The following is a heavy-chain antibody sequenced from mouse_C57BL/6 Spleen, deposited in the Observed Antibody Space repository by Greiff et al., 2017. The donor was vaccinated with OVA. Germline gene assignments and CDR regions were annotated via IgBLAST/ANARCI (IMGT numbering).Heavy chain of an antibody. Sequence: DVKLVESGEGLVKPGGSLKLSCAASGFTFSSYAMSWVRQTPEKRLEWVAYISSGGDYIYYADNVKGRCTLSRDNARNTLYLQMSSLKSEDTAMYYWTRDRTTVVADYFDYWGQGTTLTVSS. CDR3: TRDRTTVVADYFDY. D-gene: IGHD1-1*01. V-gene: IGHV5-9-1*02. J-gene: IGHJ2*01. CDR1: GFTFSSYA. CDR2: ISSGGDYI.